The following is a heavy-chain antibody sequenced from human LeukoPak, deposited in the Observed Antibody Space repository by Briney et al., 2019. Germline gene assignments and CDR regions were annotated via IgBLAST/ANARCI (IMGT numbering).Heavy chain of an antibody. CDR1: GYSFTSYW. CDR2: IYPGDSDT. CDR3: ARIVTVTTLEDWFDP. D-gene: IGHD4-17*01. J-gene: IGHJ5*02. Sequence: GESLKISCKGSGYSFTSYWIGWVRQMPGKGLEWMGIIYPGDSDTRYSPSFQGQVTISADKSISTAYLQWSSLKASDTAMYYCARIVTVTTLEDWFDPWGQGTLVTVSS. V-gene: IGHV5-51*01.